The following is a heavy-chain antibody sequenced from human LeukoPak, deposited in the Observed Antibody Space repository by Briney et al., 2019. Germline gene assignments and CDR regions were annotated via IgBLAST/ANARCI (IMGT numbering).Heavy chain of an antibody. J-gene: IGHJ4*02. Sequence: SETLSLTCSVSGGSISYYYWSWIRQSPGKGLEWIGYISDGESPDYNPSLQSRVTIYVDSSKNQFSLKLSSVTAADTAVYYCARGARDYYDSSGYYYDYWGQGTLVTVSS. CDR2: ISDGESP. D-gene: IGHD3-22*01. V-gene: IGHV4-59*12. CDR3: ARGARDYYDSSGYYYDY. CDR1: GGSISYYY.